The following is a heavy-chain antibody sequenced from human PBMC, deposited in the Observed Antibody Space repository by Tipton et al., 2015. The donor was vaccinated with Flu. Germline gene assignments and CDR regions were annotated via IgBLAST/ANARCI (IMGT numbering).Heavy chain of an antibody. V-gene: IGHV3-21*01. CDR2: ISSSSSYI. CDR1: GFTFSSYS. J-gene: IGHJ4*02. D-gene: IGHD3-10*01. CDR3: ARLFIQGGFGELLEFDY. Sequence: SLRLSCAASGFTFSSYSMNWVRQAPGKGLEWVSSISSSSSYIYYADSVKGRFTISRDNAKNSLYLQMNSLRAEDTAVYYCARLFIQGGFGELLEFDYWGQGTLVTVSS.